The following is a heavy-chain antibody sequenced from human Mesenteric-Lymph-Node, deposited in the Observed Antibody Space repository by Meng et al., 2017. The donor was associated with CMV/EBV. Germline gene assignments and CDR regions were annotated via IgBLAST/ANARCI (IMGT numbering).Heavy chain of an antibody. J-gene: IGHJ5*02. D-gene: IGHD3-10*01. CDR1: GFSLLANS. V-gene: IGHV3-53*01. CDR2: VYSGDST. Sequence: LSLTCVVSGFSLLANSVSWVRQAPGKGLEWISIVYSGDSTYYADSVKGRFTVSKDDSKNTVYLQMNSLGAEDTAVYYCVRQPRGVVSNWFDPWGQGTLVTVSS. CDR3: VRQPRGVVSNWFDP.